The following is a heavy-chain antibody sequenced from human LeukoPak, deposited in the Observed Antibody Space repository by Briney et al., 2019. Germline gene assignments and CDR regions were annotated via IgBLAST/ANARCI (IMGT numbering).Heavy chain of an antibody. Sequence: VASVKVSCKVSGYTLTELSMHWVRQAPGKGLVWMGGFDPEDGETIYAQKFQGRVTMTEDTSTDTAYMELSSLRSEDTAVYYCATDRYCSGGSCYSDYYYGMDVWGQGTTVTVSS. V-gene: IGHV1-24*01. D-gene: IGHD2-15*01. CDR2: FDPEDGET. CDR1: GYTLTELS. CDR3: ATDRYCSGGSCYSDYYYGMDV. J-gene: IGHJ6*02.